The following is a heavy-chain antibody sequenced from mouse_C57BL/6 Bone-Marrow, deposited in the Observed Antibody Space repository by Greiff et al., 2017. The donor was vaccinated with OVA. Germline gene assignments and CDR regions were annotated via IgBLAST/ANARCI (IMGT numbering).Heavy chain of an antibody. CDR1: GYTFTSYW. J-gene: IGHJ1*03. CDR2: IYPGNSDT. CDR3: TSYYGSSIWYFDV. V-gene: IGHV1-5*01. D-gene: IGHD1-1*01. Sequence: EVQLQQSGTVLARPGASVKMSCKTSGYTFTSYWMHWVKQRPGQGLEWIGAIYPGNSDTSYNQKFKGKAKLTAVTSASTAYMELSSLTNEDSAVYYCTSYYGSSIWYFDVWGTGTTVTVSS.